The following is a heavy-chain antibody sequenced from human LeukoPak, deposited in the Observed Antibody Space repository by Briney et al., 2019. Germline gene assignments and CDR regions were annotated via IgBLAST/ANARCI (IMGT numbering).Heavy chain of an antibody. D-gene: IGHD3-22*01. V-gene: IGHV4-38-2*01. CDR2: IYHSGST. J-gene: IGHJ4*02. CDR3: ARSWFYFDY. CDR1: GYSISSGYY. Sequence: SETLSLTCAVSGYSISSGYYWGWIRQPPGKGLEWIGSIYHSGSTYYNPSLKSRVTVSVDTSKNQFSLKLSSVTAADTAVYYCARSWFYFDYWGQGTLVTVSS.